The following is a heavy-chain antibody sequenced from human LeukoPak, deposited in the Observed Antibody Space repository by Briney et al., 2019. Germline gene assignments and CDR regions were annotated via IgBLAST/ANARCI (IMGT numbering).Heavy chain of an antibody. CDR2: IHTSGST. CDR1: GDFISSGNYY. D-gene: IGHD6-19*01. Sequence: SETLSLTCTVSGDFISSGNYYWNWIRQPAGKGLEWIGRIHTSGSTNYNPPLKSRVTMSVDTSKNQFSLKLSSVTAADTAVYYCASHPGIAVAGSYWYFDLWGRGTLVTVSS. V-gene: IGHV4-61*02. CDR3: ASHPGIAVAGSYWYFDL. J-gene: IGHJ2*01.